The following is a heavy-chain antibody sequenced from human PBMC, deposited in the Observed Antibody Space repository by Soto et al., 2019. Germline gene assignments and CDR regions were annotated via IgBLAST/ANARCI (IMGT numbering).Heavy chain of an antibody. CDR3: AKAKNDYNWDNRPPFDY. V-gene: IGHV3-23*01. CDR1: GFTFSSYA. CDR2: ISGSGDRA. D-gene: IGHD1-20*01. Sequence: GGSLRLSCAASGFTFSSYAMSWVRQAPGKGLEWVSAISGSGDRAFYADSVRGRFTISRDSSKNTLYPQMNSLGAEDTAIYYCAKAKNDYNWDNRPPFDYWGQGTLVTVSS. J-gene: IGHJ4*02.